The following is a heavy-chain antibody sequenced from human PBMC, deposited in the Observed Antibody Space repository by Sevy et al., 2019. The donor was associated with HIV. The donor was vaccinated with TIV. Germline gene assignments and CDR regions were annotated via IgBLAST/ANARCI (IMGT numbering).Heavy chain of an antibody. CDR1: GFTFDDYG. V-gene: IGHV3-20*04. Sequence: GGSLRLSCAASGFTFDDYGMSWVRQAPGKGLEWVSGINWNGGSTGYADSVKGRFTISRDNAKNSLYLQMNSLRAEDTALYYCARSRDGYNWRMDYYYMDVWGKGTTVTVSS. CDR2: INWNGGST. J-gene: IGHJ6*03. D-gene: IGHD5-12*01. CDR3: ARSRDGYNWRMDYYYMDV.